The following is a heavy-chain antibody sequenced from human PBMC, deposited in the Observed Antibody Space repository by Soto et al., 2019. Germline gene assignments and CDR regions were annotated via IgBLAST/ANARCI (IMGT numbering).Heavy chain of an antibody. D-gene: IGHD6-13*01. CDR3: ARGKTVATAGPFDY. CDR2: IYYSGST. V-gene: IGHV4-31*03. J-gene: IGHJ4*02. Sequence: SETLSLTCTVSGGSISSGGYYWSWIRQHPGKGLEWIGYIYYSGSTYYNPSLKSRVTISVDTSKNQFSLKLSSVTAADTAVYYCARGKTVATAGPFDYWGQGTQVTVSS. CDR1: GGSISSGGYY.